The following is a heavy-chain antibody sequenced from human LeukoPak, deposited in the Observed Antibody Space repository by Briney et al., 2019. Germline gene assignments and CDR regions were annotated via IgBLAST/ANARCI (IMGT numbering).Heavy chain of an antibody. CDR1: GGSISSSIYY. J-gene: IGHJ5*02. V-gene: IGHV4-39*01. CDR3: ASQSP. CDR2: IYYSGST. Sequence: SETLSLTCTVSGGSISSSIYYWGWIRQPPGKGLEWIGSIYYSGSTYYNPSLKSRVTISVDTSKNQFSLKLSSVTAADTAVYYCASQSPWGQGTLVTVSS.